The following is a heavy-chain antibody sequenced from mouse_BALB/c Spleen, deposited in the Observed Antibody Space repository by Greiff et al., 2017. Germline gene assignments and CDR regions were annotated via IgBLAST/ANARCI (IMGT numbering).Heavy chain of an antibody. D-gene: IGHD1-1*01. CDR2: IDPANGNT. V-gene: IGHV14-3*02. CDR1: GFNIKDTY. CDR3: ARDYYGSSRAWFAY. Sequence: QLQQSGAELVKPGASVKLSCTASGFNIKDTYMHWVKQRPEQGLEWIGRIDPANGNTKYDPKFQGKATITADTSSNTAYLQLSSLTSEDTAVYYCARDYYGSSRAWFAYWGQGTLVTVSA. J-gene: IGHJ3*01.